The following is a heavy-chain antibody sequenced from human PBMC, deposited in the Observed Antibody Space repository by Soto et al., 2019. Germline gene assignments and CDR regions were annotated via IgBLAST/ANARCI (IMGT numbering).Heavy chain of an antibody. CDR3: ARSRAGRTAASYYDYMDV. CDR1: GFSFSDYW. Sequence: EVQLVESGGGLVQPGGSLRVSCAAAGFSFSDYWMTWVRQVPGKGLEWVANIKQDGSEKYYADSVKGRFTISRENAKSSLYVQLNSLRAEDTAVYYCARSRAGRTAASYYDYMDVWGKGTTVTVSS. CDR2: IKQDGSEK. V-gene: IGHV3-7*01. J-gene: IGHJ6*03. D-gene: IGHD2-2*01.